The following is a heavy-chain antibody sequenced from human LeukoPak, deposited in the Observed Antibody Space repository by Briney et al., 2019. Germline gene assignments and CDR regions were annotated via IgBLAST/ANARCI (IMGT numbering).Heavy chain of an antibody. Sequence: PSETLSLTCTVSGGSISTYYWSWIRQPPGKGVAWIGCIYYTGSTNYNPSLKSRVTISVDTSKNQFSLKLSSVTSADTAVYYCARALGYCSGGSCYGYDYWGQGTLVTVSS. CDR1: GGSISTYY. J-gene: IGHJ4*02. D-gene: IGHD2-15*01. V-gene: IGHV4-59*12. CDR2: IYYTGST. CDR3: ARALGYCSGGSCYGYDY.